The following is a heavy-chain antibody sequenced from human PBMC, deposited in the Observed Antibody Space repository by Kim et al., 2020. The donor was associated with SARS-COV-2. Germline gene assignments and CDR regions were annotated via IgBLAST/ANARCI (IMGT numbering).Heavy chain of an antibody. Sequence: SETLSLTCAVYGGSFSGYYWSWIRQPPGKGLEWIGEINHSGSTNYNPSLKSRVTISVDTSKNKVSLKLSSVTAADTAVYYCARDPTPRVDEKEDYYDSSGDYSRRSYYFDYWGQGTLVTVSS. V-gene: IGHV4-34*01. CDR3: ARDPTPRVDEKEDYYDSSGDYSRRSYYFDY. CDR1: GGSFSGYY. D-gene: IGHD3-22*01. CDR2: INHSGST. J-gene: IGHJ4*02.